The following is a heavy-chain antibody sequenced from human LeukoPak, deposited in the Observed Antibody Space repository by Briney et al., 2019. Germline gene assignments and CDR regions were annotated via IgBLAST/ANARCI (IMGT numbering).Heavy chain of an antibody. CDR3: ARVHSSSWYCCSDY. D-gene: IGHD6-13*01. J-gene: IGHJ4*02. V-gene: IGHV3-23*01. Sequence: GGSLRLSCAASGFTFSSYAMSWVRQAPGKGLEWVSAISGSGGSTYYADSVKGRFTFSRDNSKNTLYLQMNSLRPEDTAVYYCARVHSSSWYCCSDYWGLGTLVTVSS. CDR2: ISGSGGST. CDR1: GFTFSSYA.